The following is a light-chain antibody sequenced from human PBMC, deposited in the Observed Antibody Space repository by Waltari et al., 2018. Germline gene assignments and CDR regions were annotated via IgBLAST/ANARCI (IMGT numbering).Light chain of an antibody. J-gene: IGLJ2*01. CDR3: CSYAGSFTVV. CDR2: DVS. Sequence: QSALTQPRSVSGSPGQSVTISCTGTSSDVGDSNYVSWYQQHPGEAPKLMISDVSERPSGVPDRFSGSKSGNTASLTISGLQAEDEADYYCCSYAGSFTVVFGGGTKLTVL. V-gene: IGLV2-11*01. CDR1: SSDVGDSNY.